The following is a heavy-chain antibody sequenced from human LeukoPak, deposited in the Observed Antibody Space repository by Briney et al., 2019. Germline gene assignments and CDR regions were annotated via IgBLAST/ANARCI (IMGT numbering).Heavy chain of an antibody. CDR1: GFTFSNYE. CDR2: ISSSGSNI. V-gene: IGHV3-48*03. D-gene: IGHD3-10*01. Sequence: GGSLRLSCGASGFTFSNYEMNWVRQAPGKGLEWISYISSSGSNIHYADSVKGRFTISRENAKNSLYLQMNSLRAEDTAVYYCARGRRGSGSYWGREFDYWGQGTLVTVSS. J-gene: IGHJ4*02. CDR3: ARGRRGSGSYWGREFDY.